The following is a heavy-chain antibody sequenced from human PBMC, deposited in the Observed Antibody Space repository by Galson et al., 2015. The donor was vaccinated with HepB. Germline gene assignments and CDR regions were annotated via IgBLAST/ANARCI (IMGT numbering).Heavy chain of an antibody. Sequence: SVKVSCKASGYTFTSYGISWVRQAPGQGLEWMGWISAYNGNTNYAQKLQGRVTMTTDTSTSTAYMELRSLRSDDTAVHYCARERLAPRAWFDPWGQGTLVTVSS. J-gene: IGHJ5*02. CDR2: ISAYNGNT. V-gene: IGHV1-18*04. CDR1: GYTFTSYG. CDR3: ARERLAPRAWFDP.